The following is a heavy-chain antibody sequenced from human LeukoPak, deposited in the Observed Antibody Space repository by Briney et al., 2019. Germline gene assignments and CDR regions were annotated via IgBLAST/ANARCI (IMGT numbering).Heavy chain of an antibody. CDR3: ARDGGDNWFDP. CDR1: GYTFTGYY. Sequence: ASVKVSCKASGYTFTGYYINWVRQAPGQGLEWMGRINPNSGGTNYAQKFQGRVTMTRDTSINTAYMELSRLRSDDTAVYYCARDGGDNWFDPWGQGTLVTVSS. D-gene: IGHD3-16*01. J-gene: IGHJ5*02. V-gene: IGHV1-2*06. CDR2: INPNSGGT.